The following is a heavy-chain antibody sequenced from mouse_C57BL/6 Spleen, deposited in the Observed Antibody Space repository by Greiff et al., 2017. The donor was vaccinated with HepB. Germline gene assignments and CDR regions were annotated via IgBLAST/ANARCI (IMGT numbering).Heavy chain of an antibody. CDR1: GYAFSSSW. V-gene: IGHV1-82*01. CDR3: ARGHGQHEDY. D-gene: IGHD1-1*02. CDR2: IYPGDGDT. Sequence: VQLQQSGPELVKPGASVKISCKASGYAFSSSWMNWVKQRPGKGLEWIGRIYPGDGDTNYNGKFKGKATLTADKSSSTAYMQLSSLTSEDSAVYFCARGHGQHEDYWGQGTTLTVSS. J-gene: IGHJ2*01.